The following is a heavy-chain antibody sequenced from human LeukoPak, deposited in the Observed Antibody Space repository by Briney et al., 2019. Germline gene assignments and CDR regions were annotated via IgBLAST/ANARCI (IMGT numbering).Heavy chain of an antibody. CDR3: ARDGMVRGIFDYNGMDV. D-gene: IGHD3-10*01. V-gene: IGHV1-69*04. CDR1: GGTFSNYA. CDR2: IIPILGIT. Sequence: GPSVKVSCKASGGTFSNYAISWARQAPGQGLEWMGRIIPILGITDYAQKFPGRFTITADISTSTVYMELSSLRSEDTAVFYCARDGMVRGIFDYNGMDVWGQGTTVTVSS. J-gene: IGHJ6*02.